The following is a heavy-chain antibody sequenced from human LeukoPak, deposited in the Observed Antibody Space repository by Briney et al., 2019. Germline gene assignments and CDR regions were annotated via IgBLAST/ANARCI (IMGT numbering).Heavy chain of an antibody. CDR2: ISYDGSNK. D-gene: IGHD6-19*01. J-gene: IGHJ4*02. Sequence: GGSLRLSCAASGFTFSNYGMHWVRQAPGKGLEWVAVISYDGSNKYYADSVKGRFTISRDNSKNTLYLQMNSLRAEDTAVYYCAKGAYPGIAVASFDYWGQGTLVTVSS. CDR1: GFTFSNYG. CDR3: AKGAYPGIAVASFDY. V-gene: IGHV3-30*18.